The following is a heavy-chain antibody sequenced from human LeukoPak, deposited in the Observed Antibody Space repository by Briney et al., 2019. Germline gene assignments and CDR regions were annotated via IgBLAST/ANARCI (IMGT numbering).Heavy chain of an antibody. D-gene: IGHD5-18*01. V-gene: IGHV3-48*01. J-gene: IGHJ3*02. CDR2: ISSSSSTI. CDR3: ARSFGYGVDAFDI. CDR1: GFTFTSYS. Sequence: GGSLRLSCAASGFTFTSYSMNWVRQAPGKGLEWISYISSSSSTIYYADSVKGRFTISRDNSKNTLYLQMNSLRAEDTAVYYCARSFGYGVDAFDIWGQGTMVTVSS.